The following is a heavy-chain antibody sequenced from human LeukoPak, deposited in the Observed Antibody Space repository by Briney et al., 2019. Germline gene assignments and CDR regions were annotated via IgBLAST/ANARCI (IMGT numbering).Heavy chain of an antibody. CDR1: GGTFSSYA. J-gene: IGHJ6*03. CDR3: ARSHYSSYWDNGPHYYYYYMDA. V-gene: IGHV1-69*13. D-gene: IGHD6-6*01. Sequence: GASVKVSCKASGGTFSSYAISWVRQAPGQGLEWMGGIIPIFGTTNYAQKFQGRVTITADESTSTACMELSSLRSEDTAVYYCARSHYSSYWDNGPHYYYYYMDAWGKGTTVTVSS. CDR2: IIPIFGTT.